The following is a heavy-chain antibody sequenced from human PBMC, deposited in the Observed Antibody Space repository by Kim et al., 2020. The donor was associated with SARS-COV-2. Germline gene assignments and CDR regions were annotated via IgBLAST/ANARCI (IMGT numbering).Heavy chain of an antibody. Sequence: SVKGRFTISRDNSKNTLYLQMNSLRAEDTAVYYCAKPLFLNSSGWYGFDYWGQGTLVTVSS. V-gene: IGHV3-30*02. CDR3: AKPLFLNSSGWYGFDY. J-gene: IGHJ4*02. D-gene: IGHD6-19*01.